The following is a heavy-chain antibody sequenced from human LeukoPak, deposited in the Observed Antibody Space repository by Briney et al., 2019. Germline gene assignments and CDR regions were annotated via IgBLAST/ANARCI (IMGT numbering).Heavy chain of an antibody. J-gene: IGHJ6*04. V-gene: IGHV3-11*06. Sequence: GGSLRLSCAASGFTFSDYYMSWIRQAPGKGLEWVSYISSSSSYTNYAESVKGRFTISRDNAKNSLYLQMNSLRAEDTAVYYCARAFRLYGMDVWGKGTTVTVSS. D-gene: IGHD2/OR15-2a*01. CDR2: ISSSSSYT. CDR1: GFTFSDYY. CDR3: ARAFRLYGMDV.